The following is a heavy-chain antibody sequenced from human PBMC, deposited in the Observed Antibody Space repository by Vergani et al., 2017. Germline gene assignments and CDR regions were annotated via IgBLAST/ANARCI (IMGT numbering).Heavy chain of an antibody. CDR2: INHSGST. J-gene: IGHJ2*01. CDR3: AREQWLVPAGGWYFDL. CDR1: GFTFSSYAM. D-gene: IGHD6-19*01. V-gene: IGHV4-4*02. Sequence: VQLLESGGGLVQPGGSLRLSCAASGFTFSSYAMSWVRQAPGKGLEWIGEINHSGSTNYNPSLKSRVTISVDTSKNQFSLKLSSVTAADTAVYYCAREQWLVPAGGWYFDLWGRGTLVTVSS.